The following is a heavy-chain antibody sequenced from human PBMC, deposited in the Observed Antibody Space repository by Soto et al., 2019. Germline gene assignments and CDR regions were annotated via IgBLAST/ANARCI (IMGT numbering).Heavy chain of an antibody. V-gene: IGHV3-9*01. J-gene: IGHJ4*01. Sequence: GGSLRLSCAASGFTFDDYAMYWVRQTPGRGLEWVSGISGNSGNIGYADSVKGRFTISRDNAKNSLYLQMDSLRAEDSGLYYCAKDIGNQIQLGHWGHGALVTVSS. CDR1: GFTFDDYA. D-gene: IGHD5-18*01. CDR3: AKDIGNQIQLGH. CDR2: ISGNSGNI.